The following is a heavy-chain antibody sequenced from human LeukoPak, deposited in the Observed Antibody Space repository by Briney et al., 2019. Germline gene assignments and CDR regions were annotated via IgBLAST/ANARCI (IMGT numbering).Heavy chain of an antibody. D-gene: IGHD2-8*01. CDR2: IDPSESYT. CDR1: GYSFTRYW. CDR3: ARIRACTNGGCSNVKFNY. J-gene: IGHJ4*02. V-gene: IGHV5-10-1*01. Sequence: PGESLKISCEVPGYSFTRYWIKWVRQMPGKGLEWMGRIDPSESYTDYSPSFQGHVSISADKSISTAYLQWSSLKASDTAMYYCARIRACTNGGCSNVKFNYWGQGTLVTVSS.